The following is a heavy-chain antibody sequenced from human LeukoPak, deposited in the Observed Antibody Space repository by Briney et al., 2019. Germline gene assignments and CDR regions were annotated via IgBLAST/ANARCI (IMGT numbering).Heavy chain of an antibody. Sequence: SETLSLTCVVSGGPLSAYYWNWIRQPAGKGLEWIGRLHSSGETTSNPSLMSRATMSLDTSRNHFSLNLTSVTAADTAIYYCATMFGESSDFDHWGQGTLVTVSS. CDR3: ATMFGESSDFDH. CDR1: GGPLSAYY. J-gene: IGHJ4*02. D-gene: IGHD3-10*02. V-gene: IGHV4-4*07. CDR2: LHSSGET.